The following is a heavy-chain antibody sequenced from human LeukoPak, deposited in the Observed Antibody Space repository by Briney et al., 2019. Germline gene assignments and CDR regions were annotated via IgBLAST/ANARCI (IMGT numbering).Heavy chain of an antibody. CDR3: AKDRGLWFPHGMDV. J-gene: IGHJ6*02. Sequence: GGSLRLSCAASGFTFSSYGMHWVRQAPGKGLEWVAVISYDGSNKYYADSVKGRFTISRDNSKNTLYLQTNSLRAEDTAVYYCAKDRGLWFPHGMDVWGQGTTVTVSS. V-gene: IGHV3-30*18. D-gene: IGHD3-10*01. CDR1: GFTFSSYG. CDR2: ISYDGSNK.